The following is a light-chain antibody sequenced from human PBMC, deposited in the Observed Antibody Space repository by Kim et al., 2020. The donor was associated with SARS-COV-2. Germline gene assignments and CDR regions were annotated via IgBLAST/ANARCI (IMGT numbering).Light chain of an antibody. CDR1: IGYSNYK. Sequence: CILSIGYSNYKGDWYQQGPGKGPRFVMRVGTGGIVGSKGDGIPDRFSVLGSGLNRYLTIKNIQEEDESDYHCGADHGSGSNFVWVFGGGTQLTVL. J-gene: IGLJ3*02. V-gene: IGLV9-49*01. CDR3: GADHGSGSNFVWV. CDR2: VGTGGIVG.